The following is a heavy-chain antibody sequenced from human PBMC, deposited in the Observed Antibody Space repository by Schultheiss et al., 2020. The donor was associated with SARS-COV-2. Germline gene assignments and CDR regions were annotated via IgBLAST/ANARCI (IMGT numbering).Heavy chain of an antibody. J-gene: IGHJ4*02. Sequence: ASVKVSCKASGYTFTSYGISWVRQAPGQGLEWMGWISAYNGNTNYAQKLQGRVTMTTDTSTSTAYMELRSLRSDDTAVYYCAREAHSGYDPKNWYYFDYWGQGTLVTVSS. CDR2: ISAYNGNT. D-gene: IGHD5-12*01. CDR1: GYTFTSYG. CDR3: AREAHSGYDPKNWYYFDY. V-gene: IGHV1-18*01.